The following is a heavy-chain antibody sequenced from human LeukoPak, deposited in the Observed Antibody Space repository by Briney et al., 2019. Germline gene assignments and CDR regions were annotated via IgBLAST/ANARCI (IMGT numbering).Heavy chain of an antibody. CDR3: ARDDYGTTDY. V-gene: IGHV3-33*01. J-gene: IGHJ4*02. CDR1: GFTFSSYG. CDR2: IWYDGSNK. Sequence: GGSLRLSRAASGFTFSSYGMHWVRQAPGKRLEWVAVIWYDGSNKYYADSVKGRFTISGDNSKNTLYLQMNSLRAEDTAVYYCARDDYGTTDYWGQGTLVTVSS. D-gene: IGHD4-17*01.